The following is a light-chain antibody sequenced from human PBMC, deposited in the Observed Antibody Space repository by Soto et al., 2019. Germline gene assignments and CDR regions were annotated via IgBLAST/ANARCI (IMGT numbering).Light chain of an antibody. J-gene: IGKJ3*01. CDR2: DAT. Sequence: EIVVTHSPATLSVSPGERATLSCRASQSLDSNLAWYRQKPGQAPRLLIYDATTRATGIPARFSGSGSGTEFTLPISSLQSEDFAIYYCQQYKSWPFTFGPGTKVEI. CDR3: QQYKSWPFT. V-gene: IGKV3-15*01. CDR1: QSLDSN.